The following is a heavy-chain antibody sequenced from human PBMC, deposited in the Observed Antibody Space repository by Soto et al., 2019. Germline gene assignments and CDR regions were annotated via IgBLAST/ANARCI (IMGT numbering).Heavy chain of an antibody. J-gene: IGHJ2*01. Sequence: EVQLVQSGTEVKKPGESLKISCKGSGYSFTSNCIGWVRQMPGKGLEWMGIIYPGDSDTRYSPSFQGQVTVSADQSISTAYLQWSSRKASDTAIYYCARRASGYCSSGSCGYFDLWGRGTLVTVSS. D-gene: IGHD2-15*01. CDR1: GYSFTSNC. V-gene: IGHV5-51*03. CDR2: IYPGDSDT. CDR3: ARRASGYCSSGSCGYFDL.